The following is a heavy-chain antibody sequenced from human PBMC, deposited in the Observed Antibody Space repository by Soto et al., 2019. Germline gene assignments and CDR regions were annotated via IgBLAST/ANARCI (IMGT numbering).Heavy chain of an antibody. CDR1: GYTFTSYY. Sequence: ASVKVSCKASGYTFTSYYMHCVRQAPGQVLEWMGIINPSGGSTSYAQKFQGQVTISADTSINTAYLQWSSLKASDTAIYYCAKLARTILATLTLSPSGYFDHWGQGTLVTVSS. CDR2: INPSGGST. V-gene: IGHV1-46*01. D-gene: IGHD3-3*01. CDR3: AKLARTILATLTLSPSGYFDH. J-gene: IGHJ4*02.